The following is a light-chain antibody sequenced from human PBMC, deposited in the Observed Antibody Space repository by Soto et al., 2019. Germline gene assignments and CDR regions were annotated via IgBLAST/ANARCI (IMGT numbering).Light chain of an antibody. J-gene: IGLJ1*01. CDR2: DVT. CDR3: CSYAGTYV. Sequence: QSALTQPPSASGSPGRSVTISCTGTSSDVGGYNSVSWYQQHPGKAPKLMIYDVTKRPSGVPDRFSGSKSGNTASLTISGLQSEDEADYYCCSYAGTYVFGTGTKVTVL. CDR1: SSDVGGYNS. V-gene: IGLV2-8*01.